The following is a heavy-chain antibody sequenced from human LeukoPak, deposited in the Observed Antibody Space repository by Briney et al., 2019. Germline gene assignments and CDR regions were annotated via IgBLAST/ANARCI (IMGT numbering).Heavy chain of an antibody. Sequence: GGSLRLSCAASGFTFSSYAMSWVRQAPGKGLEWVSAISGSGGSTYYADSVKGRFTISRDNSKNTLYLQMNSLRAEDTAVYYCARQGLRPDYYYMDVWGKGTTVTVSS. CDR2: ISGSGGST. D-gene: IGHD3-3*01. V-gene: IGHV3-23*01. J-gene: IGHJ6*03. CDR1: GFTFSSYA. CDR3: ARQGLRPDYYYMDV.